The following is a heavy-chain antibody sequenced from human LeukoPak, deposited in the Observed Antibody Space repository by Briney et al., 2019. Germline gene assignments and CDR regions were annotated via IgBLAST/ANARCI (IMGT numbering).Heavy chain of an antibody. V-gene: IGHV3-30*02. Sequence: PGGSLRLSCAASGFTFSSYGMHWVRQAPGKGLEWVAFIRYDGSNKYYADSVKGRFTISRDNSKNTLYLQMNSLRAEDTAVYYCARTRYYGSGSLDYWGQGTLVTVSS. CDR2: IRYDGSNK. D-gene: IGHD3-10*01. CDR3: ARTRYYGSGSLDY. J-gene: IGHJ4*02. CDR1: GFTFSSYG.